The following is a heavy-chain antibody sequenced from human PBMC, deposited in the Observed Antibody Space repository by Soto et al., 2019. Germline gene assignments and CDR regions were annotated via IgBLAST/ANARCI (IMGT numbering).Heavy chain of an antibody. D-gene: IGHD1-26*01. V-gene: IGHV3-73*01. Sequence: EVQLVESGGGLVQPGGSLKLSCAASGFTFSGSAMHWVRQASGKGLERVGRIRSKANSYATSYAASVKGRFTISRDDLKNTAYLQSNRMRTEDTAVYSCTRHGPISGNLDYWGQGTLVTVSS. J-gene: IGHJ4*02. CDR3: TRHGPISGNLDY. CDR2: IRSKANSYAT. CDR1: GFTFSGSA.